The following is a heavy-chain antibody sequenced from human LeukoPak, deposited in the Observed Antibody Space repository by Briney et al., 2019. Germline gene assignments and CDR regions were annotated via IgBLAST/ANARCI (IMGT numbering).Heavy chain of an antibody. CDR1: GGSISSYY. D-gene: IGHD4-17*01. Sequence: PSETLSLTCTVSGGSISSYYWSWIRQPPGKGLEWIGYIYYSGSTNYNPSLKSRVTISVDTSKNQFSLKLSSVTAADTAVYYCARSDSPYGDYGYWGQGTLVTVSS. CDR3: ARSDSPYGDYGY. V-gene: IGHV4-59*08. J-gene: IGHJ4*02. CDR2: IYYSGST.